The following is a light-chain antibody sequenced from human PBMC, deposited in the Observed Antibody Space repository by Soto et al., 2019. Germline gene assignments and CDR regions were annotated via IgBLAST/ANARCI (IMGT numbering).Light chain of an antibody. CDR2: GTS. CDR3: QQYGTSPCT. V-gene: IGKV3-20*01. J-gene: IGKJ2*02. CDR1: QSVTGNS. Sequence: EIVLTQSPGTLSLSSGERATLSCRASQSVTGNSLAWYQQRPGQAPRLLIYGTSTRATGIPDRFSGSGSGTDFTLIISRLEPEDFAMYYCQQYGTSPCTFGQGTRLEI.